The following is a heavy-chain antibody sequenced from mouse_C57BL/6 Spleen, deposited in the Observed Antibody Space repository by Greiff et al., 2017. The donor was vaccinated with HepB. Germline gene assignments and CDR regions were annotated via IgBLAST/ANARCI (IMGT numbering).Heavy chain of an antibody. CDR3: ARTMVTIETYAMDY. CDR2: IDPEDGDT. J-gene: IGHJ4*01. V-gene: IGHV14-2*01. D-gene: IGHD2-2*01. CDR1: GFNIKDYY. Sequence: EVQLQQSGAELVKPGASVKLSCTASGFNIKDYYMHWVKQRTEQGLEWIGRIDPEDGDTKYAPKFQGKATITADTSSNTAYLQLSSLTSEDTAVYYYARTMVTIETYAMDYWGQGTSVTVSS.